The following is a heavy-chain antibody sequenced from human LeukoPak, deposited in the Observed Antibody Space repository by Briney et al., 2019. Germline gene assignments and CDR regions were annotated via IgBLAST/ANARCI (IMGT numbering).Heavy chain of an antibody. CDR1: GFTVSSNY. CDR3: ATSSIGYCSSTSCYAGSDY. V-gene: IGHV3-21*01. D-gene: IGHD2-2*01. J-gene: IGHJ4*02. Sequence: GGSLRLSCAASGFTVSSNYMSWVRQAPGKGLEWVSSISSSSSYIYYADSVKGRFTISRDNAKNSLYLQMNSLRAEDTAVYYCATSSIGYCSSTSCYAGSDYWGQGTLVTVSS. CDR2: ISSSSSYI.